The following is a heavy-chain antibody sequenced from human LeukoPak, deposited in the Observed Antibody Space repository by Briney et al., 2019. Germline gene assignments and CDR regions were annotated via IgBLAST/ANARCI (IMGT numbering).Heavy chain of an antibody. D-gene: IGHD7-27*01. Sequence: PSETLSLTCTVSGGSISSSSHYWGWIRQPPGKGLEWIGSIDYSGSTYYNPSLKSRVTIFVDTSKNQFSLKLSSVTAADTAVYYCARRRTGDYFDYWGQGTLVTVSS. J-gene: IGHJ4*02. CDR1: GGSISSSSHY. V-gene: IGHV4-39*01. CDR2: IDYSGST. CDR3: ARRRTGDYFDY.